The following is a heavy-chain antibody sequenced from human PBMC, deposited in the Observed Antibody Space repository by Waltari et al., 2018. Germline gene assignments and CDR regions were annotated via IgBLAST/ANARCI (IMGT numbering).Heavy chain of an antibody. CDR1: GGSFSGNY. J-gene: IGHJ6*03. V-gene: IGHV4-34*02. CDR3: ARGTFGVVIIPYYYYHMDV. CDR2: INDSGRT. Sequence: QVQLQQWGAGLLKPSETLSLTCAVYGGSFSGNYWTWIRQSPGKGLEWIGEINDSGRTKSKPSLESRVTISIDTSKNQFSLRLSSVTAADRAVYYCARGTFGVVIIPYYYYHMDVWGKGTSVTVSS. D-gene: IGHD3-3*01.